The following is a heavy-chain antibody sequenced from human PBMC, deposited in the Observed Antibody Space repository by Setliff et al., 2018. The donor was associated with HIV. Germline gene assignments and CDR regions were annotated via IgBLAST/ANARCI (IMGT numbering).Heavy chain of an antibody. J-gene: IGHJ6*02. V-gene: IGHV4-39*07. CDR1: GGSISSRTYY. CDR2: IYYSGTT. CDR3: AREIWGQVAHVPYGMDV. D-gene: IGHD5-12*01. Sequence: PSETLSLTCTVSGGSISSRTYYWGCIRQPPGKGLEWIGSIYYSGTTYYNPSLKGRVTMSVDTSKNQFSLKVRYVTAADTAIYYCAREIWGQVAHVPYGMDVWGQGTTVTVSS.